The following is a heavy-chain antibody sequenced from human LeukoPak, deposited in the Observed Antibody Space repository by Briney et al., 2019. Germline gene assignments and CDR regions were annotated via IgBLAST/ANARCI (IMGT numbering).Heavy chain of an antibody. CDR1: GFTVSSNY. D-gene: IGHD4-23*01. J-gene: IGHJ4*02. V-gene: IGHV3-53*01. CDR2: IYSGGNT. Sequence: GGSLRLSCAASGFTVSSNYMSWVRQAPGKGLEWVSVIYSGGNTYYVDSVKGRFTISRDNSKNTLFLQMNSLRAEDTAVYYCARRGDGGRSFDYWGQGTLVTVSS. CDR3: ARRGDGGRSFDY.